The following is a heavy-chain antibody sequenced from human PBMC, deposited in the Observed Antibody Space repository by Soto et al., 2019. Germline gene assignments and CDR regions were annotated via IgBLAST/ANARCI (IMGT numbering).Heavy chain of an antibody. CDR2: IIPIFGTA. Sequence: QVQLVQSGAEVKKPGSSVKVSCQASGGTFSSYSINWVRQAPGHGLEWMGEIIPIFGTANYAQKFQGRVTITADESTSTAYMELSSVGSEDTALYYCARDGGRHSGGIDYWGQGTLVTVSS. CDR1: GGTFSSYS. V-gene: IGHV1-69*01. D-gene: IGHD1-26*01. CDR3: ARDGGRHSGGIDY. J-gene: IGHJ4*02.